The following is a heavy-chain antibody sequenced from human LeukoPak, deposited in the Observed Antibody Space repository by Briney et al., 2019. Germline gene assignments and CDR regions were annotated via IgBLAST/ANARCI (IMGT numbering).Heavy chain of an antibody. CDR3: ARVDHDSSGADFDY. V-gene: IGHV3-20*04. CDR1: GFTFGEYG. CDR2: ISWNGGIT. D-gene: IGHD3-22*01. J-gene: IGHJ4*02. Sequence: GGSLRLSCAASGFTFGEYGLSWVRQAPGKGLEWVSGISWNGGITGYADSVKGRFIISRDNAQSSLYLQMKSLRVEDTALYYCARVDHDSSGADFDYWGQGTLVTVSS.